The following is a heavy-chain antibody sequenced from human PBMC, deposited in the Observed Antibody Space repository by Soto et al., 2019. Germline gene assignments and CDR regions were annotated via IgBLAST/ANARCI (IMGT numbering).Heavy chain of an antibody. D-gene: IGHD2-15*01. Sequence: GGSLRLSCAASGFTFSSYSMNWVRQAPGKGLEWVSSISSSSSYIYYADSVKGRFTISRDNAKNSLYLQMNSLRAEDTAVYYCARDPRYCSGGSCSHTYYYYYMDVWGKGTTVTVSS. CDR2: ISSSSSYI. V-gene: IGHV3-21*01. CDR1: GFTFSSYS. J-gene: IGHJ6*03. CDR3: ARDPRYCSGGSCSHTYYYYYMDV.